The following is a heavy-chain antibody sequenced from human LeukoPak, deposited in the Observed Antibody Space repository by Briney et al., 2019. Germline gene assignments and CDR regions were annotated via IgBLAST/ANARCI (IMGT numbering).Heavy chain of an antibody. CDR3: ARVRDGGELRYFDWLLFNYYYGMDV. V-gene: IGHV3-21*01. CDR1: GFTFSSYS. D-gene: IGHD3-9*01. CDR2: ISSSSSYI. Sequence: GGSLRLSCAAFGFTFSSYSMNWVRQAPGKGLEWVSSISSSSSYIYYADSVKGRFTISRDNAKNSLYLQMNSLRAEDTAVYYCARVRDGGELRYFDWLLFNYYYGMDVWGQGTTVTVSS. J-gene: IGHJ6*02.